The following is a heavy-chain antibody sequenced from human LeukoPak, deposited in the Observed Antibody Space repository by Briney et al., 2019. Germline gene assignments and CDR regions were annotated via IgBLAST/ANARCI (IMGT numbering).Heavy chain of an antibody. CDR2: TNPNSGGT. D-gene: IGHD6-19*01. Sequence: ASVNVSFKASGYTFIDDYIYWVRPAPGQGLEWMGWTNPNSGGTKYAQRFQGRVTMTRDTSISTAYMDLSKLRSDDTAVYYCARDRSSGWYSWFDPWGQGTLVTVSS. J-gene: IGHJ5*02. CDR3: ARDRSSGWYSWFDP. V-gene: IGHV1-2*02. CDR1: GYTFIDDY.